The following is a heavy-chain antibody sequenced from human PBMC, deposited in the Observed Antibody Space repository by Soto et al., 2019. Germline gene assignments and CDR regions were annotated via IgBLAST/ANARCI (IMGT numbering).Heavy chain of an antibody. CDR3: ARNRYGSGRYLYYFDY. V-gene: IGHV1-46*03. D-gene: IGHD3-10*01. CDR1: GYTFTSYY. CDR2: INPSGGST. Sequence: QVQLVQSGAEVKKPGASVKVSCKASGYTFTSYYMHWVRQAPGQGLEWMGIINPSGGSTSYAQKFRGRFTMTRDTSTSTVYMELSSLRSEDTAVYYCARNRYGSGRYLYYFDYWGQGTLVTVSS. J-gene: IGHJ4*02.